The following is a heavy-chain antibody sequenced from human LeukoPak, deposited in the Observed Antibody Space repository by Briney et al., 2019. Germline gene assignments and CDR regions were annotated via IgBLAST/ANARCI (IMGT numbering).Heavy chain of an antibody. CDR3: ARPTMMRVRNGMGV. CDR1: GFTFSSYW. J-gene: IGHJ6*04. D-gene: IGHD3-22*01. CDR2: IIGDGSTT. V-gene: IGHV3-74*01. Sequence: PGGSLRLSCAASGFTFSSYWMHWVRQTPGKGLVWVSRIIGDGSTTNYADSVKGRFTISRDNAKNTLYLQMHSLRAEDTAVYYCARPTMMRVRNGMGVWGGGTTVTVSS.